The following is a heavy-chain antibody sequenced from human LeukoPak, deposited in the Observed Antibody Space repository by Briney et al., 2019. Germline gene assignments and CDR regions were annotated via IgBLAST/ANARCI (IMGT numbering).Heavy chain of an antibody. CDR1: GGSISSGGYS. Sequence: SETLSLTCAVSGGSISSGGYSWSWIRQPPGKGLEWIGYIYHSGSTYYNPSLKSRVTISVDRSKNQFSLKLSSVTAADTAVYYCAGGSSSFQHWGQGTLVTVSS. V-gene: IGHV4-30-2*01. CDR2: IYHSGST. J-gene: IGHJ1*01. D-gene: IGHD6-13*01. CDR3: AGGSSSFQH.